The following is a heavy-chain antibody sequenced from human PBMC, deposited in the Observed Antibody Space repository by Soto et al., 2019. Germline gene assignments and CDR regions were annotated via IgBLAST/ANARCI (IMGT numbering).Heavy chain of an antibody. Sequence: FGPTLVNPTQTLTLTCTFSGFSLSTSGVGVGWIRQPPGKALEWLALIYWNDVKRYSPSLKSRLTVTKDTSKNHVVLTVTNMDPVYTATYDCAHGAIYTSTWFYSDYWGQGTLVTVSS. CDR1: GFSLSTSGVG. J-gene: IGHJ4*02. CDR2: IYWNDVK. V-gene: IGHV2-5*01. CDR3: AHGAIYTSTWFYSDY. D-gene: IGHD6-13*01.